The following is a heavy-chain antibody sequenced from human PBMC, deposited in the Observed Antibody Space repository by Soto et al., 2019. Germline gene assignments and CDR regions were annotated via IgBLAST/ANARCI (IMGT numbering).Heavy chain of an antibody. CDR3: SRDKGVFGVVITDY. Sequence: EVQLVESGGGLVQPGRSLRLSCTASGFTFGDYAMSWFRQAPGKGLEWVGFIRSKPHGGTTEYAASVNDRFTISRDDSKSSAYLQMDSLKTEDRRVYYYSRDKGVFGVVITDYWGPGAMVTV. CDR2: IRSKPHGGTT. V-gene: IGHV3-49*03. CDR1: GFTFGDYA. D-gene: IGHD3-3*01. J-gene: IGHJ4*02.